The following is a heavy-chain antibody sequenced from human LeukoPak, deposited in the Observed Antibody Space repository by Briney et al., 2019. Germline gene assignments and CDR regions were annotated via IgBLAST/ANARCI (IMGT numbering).Heavy chain of an antibody. CDR3: ARVVGATTSIRFDP. CDR2: IFNSGST. D-gene: IGHD1-26*01. Sequence: PSETLSLNCTVSGGSISSSKYYWGWIRQPPGKGLEWIGTIFNSGSTHYNPSLKSRVTISVDTSKNQFSLNLSSVTAADTAVYYCARVVGATTSIRFDPWGQGALVTVSS. J-gene: IGHJ5*02. CDR1: GGSISSSKYY. V-gene: IGHV4-39*01.